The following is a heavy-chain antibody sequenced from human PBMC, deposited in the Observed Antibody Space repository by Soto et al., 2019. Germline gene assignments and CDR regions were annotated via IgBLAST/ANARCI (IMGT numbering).Heavy chain of an antibody. Sequence: SVKVSCKASGGTFSSYAISWVRQAPGQGLEWMGGIIPIFGTANYAQKFQGRVTITADESTSTAYMELSSLRSEDTAAYYCASKGYDFWSGYYRHYGMDVWGQGTTVTVSS. D-gene: IGHD3-3*01. CDR3: ASKGYDFWSGYYRHYGMDV. J-gene: IGHJ6*02. CDR2: IIPIFGTA. V-gene: IGHV1-69*13. CDR1: GGTFSSYA.